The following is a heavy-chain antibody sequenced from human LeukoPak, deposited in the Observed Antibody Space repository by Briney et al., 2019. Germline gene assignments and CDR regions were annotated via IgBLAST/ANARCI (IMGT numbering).Heavy chain of an antibody. V-gene: IGHV3-30*01. J-gene: IGHJ4*02. CDR2: ISYDGSNK. CDR3: ARGWNEHPHFDY. D-gene: IGHD1-1*01. Sequence: GGFLRLSCAASGFTFSSYAMHWVRQAPGKGLEWVAVISYDGSNKYYADSVKGRFTISRDNSKNTLYLQMNSLRAEDTAVYYCARGWNEHPHFDYWGQGTLVTVSS. CDR1: GFTFSSYA.